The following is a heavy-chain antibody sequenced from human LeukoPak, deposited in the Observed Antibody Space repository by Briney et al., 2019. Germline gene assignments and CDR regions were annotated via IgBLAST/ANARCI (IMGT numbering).Heavy chain of an antibody. D-gene: IGHD3-10*01. J-gene: IGHJ4*02. CDR1: GFTFADHA. V-gene: IGHV3-33*08. CDR3: ASETGCGSGGYPFDY. Sequence: PGGSLRLSCAASGFTFADHATSWIRQAPGKGLEWVSTIGFDGTSEHYADSVKGRFTISRDDSKNTLYLQMNSLRVEDTAVYYCASETGCGSGGYPFDYWGQGTLVTVSS. CDR2: IGFDGTSE.